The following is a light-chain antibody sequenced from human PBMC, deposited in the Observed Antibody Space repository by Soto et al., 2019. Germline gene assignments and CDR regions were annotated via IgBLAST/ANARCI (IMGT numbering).Light chain of an antibody. J-gene: IGKJ4*01. CDR3: QQYDDLPLT. CDR1: QDISSW. CDR2: AAS. V-gene: IGKV1D-12*01. Sequence: DLQMTQSPSSVSASVGDRVTITCRASQDISSWLAWYQQKPGKAPNLLIYAASSLQSGVPPRFSGSGSGTDFTLTISSLQPEDFATFYCQQYDDLPLTFGGGTKVEIK.